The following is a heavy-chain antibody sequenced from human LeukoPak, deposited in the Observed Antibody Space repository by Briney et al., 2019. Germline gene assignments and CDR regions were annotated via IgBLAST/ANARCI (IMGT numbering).Heavy chain of an antibody. CDR3: ARSAGRNSKHGMDV. Sequence: GGSLRLSCAASGFTFSSYSMNWVRQAPGKGREGVSSISSSSSYIYYADSVKGRFTISRENAKNSLYLQMNSLRAEDTAVYYCARSAGRNSKHGMDVWGQGTTVTVSS. D-gene: IGHD4-23*01. J-gene: IGHJ6*02. V-gene: IGHV3-21*01. CDR2: ISSSSSYI. CDR1: GFTFSSYS.